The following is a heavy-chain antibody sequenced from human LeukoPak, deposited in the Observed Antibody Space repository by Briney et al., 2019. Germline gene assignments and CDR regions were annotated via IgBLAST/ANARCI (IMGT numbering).Heavy chain of an antibody. CDR3: ARDTYQPGLIDC. V-gene: IGHV3-21*05. J-gene: IGHJ4*02. Sequence: GGSLRLSCAASEFTFSLYAMNWVRQAPGKGLEWVSYINDVSSDIHYADSVKGRFTISRDNAKNTLYLQMNSLRAEDTAVYYCARDTYQPGLIDCWGQGTLVTVS. CDR2: INDVSSDI. CDR1: EFTFSLYA. D-gene: IGHD2-2*01.